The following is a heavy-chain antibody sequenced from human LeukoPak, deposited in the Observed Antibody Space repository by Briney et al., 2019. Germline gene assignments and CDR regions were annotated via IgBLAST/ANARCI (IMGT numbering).Heavy chain of an antibody. CDR1: GFTFSSYG. J-gene: IGHJ4*02. CDR3: AKVRPKWGYGSGSYDY. D-gene: IGHD3-10*01. Sequence: GRSLRLSCAASGFTFSSYGMHWVRQAPGKGLEWVAVISYDGSNKYSADSVKGRFTISRDNSKNTLYLQMNSLRPEDTAVYYCAKVRPKWGYGSGSYDYWGQGSLVTVSS. V-gene: IGHV3-30*18. CDR2: ISYDGSNK.